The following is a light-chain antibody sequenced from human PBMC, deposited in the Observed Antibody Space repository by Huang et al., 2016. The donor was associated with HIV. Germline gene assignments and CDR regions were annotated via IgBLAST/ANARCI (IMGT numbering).Light chain of an antibody. V-gene: IGKV3-15*01. CDR3: QQNYNWPYT. Sequence: EIVMTQSPATLSVAPGERASLSCRASQSVSSNLAWYQQKPGQAPRLLMYGASTRATGVPARFSGSGSGTEFTLTISSLQSEDCAVYYCQQNYNWPYTFGQGTKLEIK. CDR2: GAS. J-gene: IGKJ2*01. CDR1: QSVSSN.